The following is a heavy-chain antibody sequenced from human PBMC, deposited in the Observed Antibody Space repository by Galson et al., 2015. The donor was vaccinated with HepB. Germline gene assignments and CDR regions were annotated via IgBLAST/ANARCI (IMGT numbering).Heavy chain of an antibody. CDR3: ARRYCSSTSCYDYYYYMDV. CDR2: ISSSSSYI. Sequence: SLRLSCAASGFTFSSYSMNWVRQAPGKGLEWVSSISSSSSYIYYADSVKGRFTISRDNAKNSLYLQMNSLRAEDTAVYYCARRYCSSTSCYDYYYYMDVWGKGTTVTVSS. V-gene: IGHV3-21*01. CDR1: GFTFSSYS. D-gene: IGHD2-2*01. J-gene: IGHJ6*03.